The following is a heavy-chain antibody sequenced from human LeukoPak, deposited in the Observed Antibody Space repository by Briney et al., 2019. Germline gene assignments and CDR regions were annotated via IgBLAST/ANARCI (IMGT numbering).Heavy chain of an antibody. V-gene: IGHV3-74*01. CDR2: IKDGGTTT. CDR3: TTIRPGY. J-gene: IGHJ4*02. Sequence: GGPLNPSGEAPGSTFGTSWINWARKVQGKGLVWVSRIKDGGTTTDYADSVKGRFTISRDDAKNTLYLQMNSLRAEDTAVYYCTTIRPGYWGRGTLVTVSS. CDR1: GSTFGTSW. D-gene: IGHD5-24*01.